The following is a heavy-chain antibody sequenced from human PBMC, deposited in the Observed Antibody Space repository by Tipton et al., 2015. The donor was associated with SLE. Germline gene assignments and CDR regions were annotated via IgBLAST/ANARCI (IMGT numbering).Heavy chain of an antibody. Sequence: TLSLTCTVSGGSISSSSYYWGWIRQPPGKGLEWIGSIYYSGSTYYNPSLKSRVTISVDTSKNQFSLKLSSVTAADTAVYYCARRVWRGGTTSWGQGTLVTVSS. J-gene: IGHJ4*02. V-gene: IGHV4-39*01. CDR3: ARRVWRGGTTS. CDR2: IYYSGST. CDR1: GGSISSSSYY. D-gene: IGHD1-1*01.